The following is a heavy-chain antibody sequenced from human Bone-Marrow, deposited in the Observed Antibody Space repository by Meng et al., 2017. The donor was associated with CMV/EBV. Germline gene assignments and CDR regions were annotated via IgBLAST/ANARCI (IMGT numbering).Heavy chain of an antibody. CDR3: ARGRGYCISNNCYDFDY. V-gene: IGHV5-51*01. Sequence: GGPLRLSCKASGYSFNNFWIAWVRQMPGKGLEWMGMIYPGDSNIKYRPSFQGQVTISADKSISTAYFHWSSLEASDTAMYYCARGRGYCISNNCYDFDYWGQGTLVTVSS. J-gene: IGHJ4*02. CDR2: IYPGDSNI. D-gene: IGHD2-2*01. CDR1: GYSFNNFW.